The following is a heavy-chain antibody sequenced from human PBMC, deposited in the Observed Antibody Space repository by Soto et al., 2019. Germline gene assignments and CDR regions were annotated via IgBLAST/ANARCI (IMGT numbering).Heavy chain of an antibody. CDR2: IRSKAYGGTT. CDR3: TRDKTMYYDFWRGYYPGGYFDY. CDR1: GFTFGDYA. D-gene: IGHD3-3*01. Sequence: PGGSLRLSCTASGFTFGDYAMSWFRQAPGKGLEWVGFIRSKAYGGTTEYAASVKGRFTISRDDSKSIAYLQMNSLKTEDTAVYYCTRDKTMYYDFWRGYYPGGYFDYWGQGTLVTVYS. J-gene: IGHJ4*02. V-gene: IGHV3-49*03.